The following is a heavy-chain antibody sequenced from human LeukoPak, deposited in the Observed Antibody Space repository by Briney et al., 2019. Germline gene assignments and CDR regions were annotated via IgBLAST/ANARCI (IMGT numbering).Heavy chain of an antibody. Sequence: GGSLRLSCAASGFTFSTYEMKWVRQAPGKGLEWVSAISGSGDYTYYADSVKGRFTISRDNSKNTLYLQMNSLRAEDTAVYYCAKARGTYYFDYWGQGTLVTVSS. CDR2: ISGSGDYT. J-gene: IGHJ4*02. D-gene: IGHD1-26*01. CDR3: AKARGTYYFDY. CDR1: GFTFSTYE. V-gene: IGHV3-23*01.